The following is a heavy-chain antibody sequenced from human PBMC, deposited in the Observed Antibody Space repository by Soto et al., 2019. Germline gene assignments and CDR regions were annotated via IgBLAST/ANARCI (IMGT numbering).Heavy chain of an antibody. CDR2: IGTAGDT. V-gene: IGHV3-13*01. CDR3: VIDDAARGFGELDY. J-gene: IGHJ4*02. Sequence: SLRLSCSSAGFTFSSYDIHWVRQATGKGLEWVSAIGTAGDTYYPGSVKGRFTISRENAKNSLYLQMNSLRAEDTAVYYCVIDDAARGFGELDYWGRGTLVTVSS. CDR1: GFTFSSYD. D-gene: IGHD3-10*01.